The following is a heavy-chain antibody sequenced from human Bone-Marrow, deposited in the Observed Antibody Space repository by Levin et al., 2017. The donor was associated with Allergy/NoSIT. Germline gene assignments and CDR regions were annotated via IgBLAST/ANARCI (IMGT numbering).Heavy chain of an antibody. CDR1: GGSISRPTHY. CDR2: IYYIGST. Sequence: GSLRLSCTVSGGSISRPTHYWAWIRQPPGKGLEWIGTIYYIGSTHYNPSLKSRVTISVDTSSNQFSLSLNSVIAADTAVYYCATNSSSSGWFAPWGRGTLVTVSS. D-gene: IGHD6-6*01. J-gene: IGHJ5*02. CDR3: ATNSSSSGWFAP. V-gene: IGHV4-39*01.